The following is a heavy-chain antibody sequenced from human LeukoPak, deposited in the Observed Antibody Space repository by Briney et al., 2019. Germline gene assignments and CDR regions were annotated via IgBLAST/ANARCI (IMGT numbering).Heavy chain of an antibody. Sequence: SETLSLTCTVSGGSISSSSYYWGWIRQPPGKGLEWIGSIYYSGSTYYNPSLKSRVTISVDTPKNQFSLKLSSVTAADTAVYYCARHTPRPGTTGWFDPWGQGTLVTVSS. CDR1: GGSISSSSYY. D-gene: IGHD1-7*01. V-gene: IGHV4-39*01. CDR2: IYYSGST. CDR3: ARHTPRPGTTGWFDP. J-gene: IGHJ5*02.